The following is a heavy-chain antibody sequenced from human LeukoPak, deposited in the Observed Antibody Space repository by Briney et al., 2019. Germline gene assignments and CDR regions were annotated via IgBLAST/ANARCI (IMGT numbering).Heavy chain of an antibody. J-gene: IGHJ6*02. D-gene: IGHD5-18*01. V-gene: IGHV1-69*02. Sequence: SVKVSCKASGGTFSSYTISWARQAPGQGLEWMGRIIPILGIANYAQKFQGRVTITADKSTSTAYMELSSLRSEDTAVYYCAASDTAMVIPHYYYYYGMDVWGQGTTVTVSS. CDR3: AASDTAMVIPHYYYYYGMDV. CDR1: GGTFSSYT. CDR2: IIPILGIA.